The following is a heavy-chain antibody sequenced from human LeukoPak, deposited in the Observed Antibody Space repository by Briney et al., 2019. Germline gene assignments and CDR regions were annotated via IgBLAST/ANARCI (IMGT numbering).Heavy chain of an antibody. CDR2: IKQDGSEK. CDR1: GFTFNKYR. V-gene: IGHV3-7*01. Sequence: GGSLRLSCAASGFTFNKYRMNWVRQAPGKGLEWVANIKQDGSEKYYVDSVKGRFTISRDNAKNSLFLQMDSLRAEDTAVYYCAAGYFDWHYWGQGILVTVSS. J-gene: IGHJ4*02. CDR3: AAGYFDWHY. D-gene: IGHD3-9*01.